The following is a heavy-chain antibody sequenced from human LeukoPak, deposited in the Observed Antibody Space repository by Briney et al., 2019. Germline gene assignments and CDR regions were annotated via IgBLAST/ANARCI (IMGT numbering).Heavy chain of an antibody. D-gene: IGHD4-17*01. CDR2: MNPNSGNT. J-gene: IGHJ6*03. Sequence: ASVKVSCKASGYTFTNYDINWVRQATGQGLEWMGWMNPNSGNTGYAQKFQGRVTMPRNTSISTAYMELSSLTLDDTAVYYCARVDTVNYYYYMDVWGKGTPVTVSS. CDR3: ARVDTVNYYYYMDV. V-gene: IGHV1-8*01. CDR1: GYTFTNYD.